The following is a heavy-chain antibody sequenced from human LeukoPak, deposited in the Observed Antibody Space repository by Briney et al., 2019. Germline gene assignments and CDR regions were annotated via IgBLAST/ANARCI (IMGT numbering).Heavy chain of an antibody. Sequence: ASVKVSCKASGYTFTSYGISWVRQAPGQGLEWMGGIIPIFGTANYAQKFQGRVTITADKSTSTAYMELSSLRSEDTAVYYCARGAAYYYDSSGHFDYWGQGTLVTVSS. J-gene: IGHJ4*02. CDR1: GYTFTSYG. CDR3: ARGAAYYYDSSGHFDY. D-gene: IGHD3-22*01. V-gene: IGHV1-69*06. CDR2: IIPIFGTA.